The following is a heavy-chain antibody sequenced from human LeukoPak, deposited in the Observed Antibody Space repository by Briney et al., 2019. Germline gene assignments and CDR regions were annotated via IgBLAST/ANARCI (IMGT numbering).Heavy chain of an antibody. D-gene: IGHD3-3*01. Sequence: GASVKVSCKVSGYTLTELSMHWVRQAPGKGLEWMGGFDPEDGETIYAQKFQGRVTMTEDTSTDTAYMELSSLRSEDTAVYYCATSGYYRGYFDYWSQGTLVTVSS. CDR1: GYTLTELS. V-gene: IGHV1-24*01. CDR3: ATSGYYRGYFDY. CDR2: FDPEDGET. J-gene: IGHJ4*02.